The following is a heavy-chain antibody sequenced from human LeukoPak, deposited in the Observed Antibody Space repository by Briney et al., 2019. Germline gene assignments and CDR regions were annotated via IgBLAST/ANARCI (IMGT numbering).Heavy chain of an antibody. J-gene: IGHJ4*02. Sequence: SETLSLTCTVSGGSVSSDSYYWSWIRQPPGKGLECIGYIYYSGSANYNPSLRSRVTTSVDTSKNQFSLKLSSVTTADTAVYYCARVSSSWPYYFDYWGQGTLVTVSS. CDR3: ARVSSSWPYYFDY. V-gene: IGHV4-61*01. D-gene: IGHD6-13*01. CDR2: IYYSGSA. CDR1: GGSVSSDSYY.